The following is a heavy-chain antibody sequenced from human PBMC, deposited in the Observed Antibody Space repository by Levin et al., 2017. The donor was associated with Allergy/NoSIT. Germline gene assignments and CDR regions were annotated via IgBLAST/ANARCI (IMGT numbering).Heavy chain of an antibody. D-gene: IGHD7-27*01. Sequence: QTLSLTCTFSGFSLRTTPMRVSWVRQPPGKALEWLARIDWNDDKFYSTSLKTRLTISKDTSRNQVVLTMTNMGPVDTATYYCARTNWDWYFDLWGRGTLVTVSS. CDR2: IDWNDDK. V-gene: IGHV2-70*04. CDR1: GFSLRTTPMR. CDR3: ARTNWDWYFDL. J-gene: IGHJ2*01.